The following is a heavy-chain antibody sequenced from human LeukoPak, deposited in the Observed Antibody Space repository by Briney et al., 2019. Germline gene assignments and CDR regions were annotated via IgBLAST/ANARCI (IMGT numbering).Heavy chain of an antibody. CDR3: ARELLTTVNENWFDP. J-gene: IGHJ5*02. CDR1: GYTFTGYY. V-gene: IGHV1-2*02. D-gene: IGHD4-11*01. Sequence: ASVKVSCKASGYTFTGYYMHWVRQAPGQGLEWMGWINPNSGGTNYAQKFQGRVTMTRDTSISTAYMELSRLRSDDTAVYYCARELLTTVNENWFDPWGQGTLVTVSS. CDR2: INPNSGGT.